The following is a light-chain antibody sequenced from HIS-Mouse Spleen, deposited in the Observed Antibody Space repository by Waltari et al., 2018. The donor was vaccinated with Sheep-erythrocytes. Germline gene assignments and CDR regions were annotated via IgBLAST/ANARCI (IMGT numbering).Light chain of an antibody. Sequence: QSALTQPPSASGSPGQSVTISCTGTSSDVGGYNYVSWYQQHPGTAPKLMVYEVSKRPSGVPDRFSGSKSGNTAFLTVCGLQGADQAVYSCSSYGRRNNGVFGGWTKLTLL. V-gene: IGLV2-8*01. J-gene: IGLJ2*01. CDR2: EVS. CDR3: SSYGRRNNGV. CDR1: SSDVGGYNY.